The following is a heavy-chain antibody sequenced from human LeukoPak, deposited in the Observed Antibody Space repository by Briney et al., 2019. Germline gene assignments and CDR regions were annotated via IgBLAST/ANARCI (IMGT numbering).Heavy chain of an antibody. J-gene: IGHJ4*02. D-gene: IGHD6-6*01. V-gene: IGHV4-34*01. CDR2: INHSGST. CDR1: GGSFSGYY. CDR3: ASSGSSSSAPFDY. Sequence: PSETLSLTCAVYGGSFSGYYWSWIRQPPGKGLEWIGEINHSGSTNYNPSLKSRVTISVDTSKNQFSLKLSSVTAADPAVYYCASSGSSSSAPFDYWGQGTLVTVSS.